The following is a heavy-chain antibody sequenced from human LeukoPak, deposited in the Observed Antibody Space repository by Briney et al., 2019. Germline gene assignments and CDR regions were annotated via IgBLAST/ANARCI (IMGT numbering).Heavy chain of an antibody. CDR2: IDWDDDK. CDR1: GSSLSSSRMR. V-gene: IGHV2-70*04. CDR3: ARTRYGSGTYYFDY. Sequence: SGPALVKPTQTVTLTCTLSGSSLSSSRMRVSWIRQPPGKALEWLARIDWDDDKFYSTSLKTRLTISKDTSKNQVVLTMTNMDPVDTATYYCARTRYGSGTYYFDYWGQGTLVTVSS. J-gene: IGHJ4*02. D-gene: IGHD3-10*01.